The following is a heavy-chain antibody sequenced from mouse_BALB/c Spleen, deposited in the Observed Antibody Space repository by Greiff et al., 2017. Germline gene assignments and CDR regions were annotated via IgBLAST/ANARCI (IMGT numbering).Heavy chain of an antibody. V-gene: IGHV1S137*01. J-gene: IGHJ4*01. CDR3: ARGERGYYAMDY. Sequence: QVQLQQSGAELVRPGVSVKISCKGSGYTFTDYAMHWVKQSHAKSLEWIGVISTYYGDASYNQKFKGKSTMTVDNTSSTAYMELARLTSEDSAIYYCARGERGYYAMDYWGQGTSGTVSS. CDR2: ISTYYGDA. CDR1: GYTFTDYA.